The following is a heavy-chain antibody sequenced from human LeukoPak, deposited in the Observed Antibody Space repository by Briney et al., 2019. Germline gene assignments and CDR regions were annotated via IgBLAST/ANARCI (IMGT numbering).Heavy chain of an antibody. CDR1: GFTFSSYE. D-gene: IGHD5-18*01. V-gene: IGHV3-48*03. CDR2: ISSSGSTI. J-gene: IGHJ6*03. CDR3: AREGKQLWLPAYYMDV. Sequence: GESLRLSCAASGFTFSSYEMNWVRQAPGKGLEWVSYISSSGSTIYYADSVKGRFTISRDNAKNSLYLQMNSLRAEDTAVYYCAREGKQLWLPAYYMDVWGKGTTVTISS.